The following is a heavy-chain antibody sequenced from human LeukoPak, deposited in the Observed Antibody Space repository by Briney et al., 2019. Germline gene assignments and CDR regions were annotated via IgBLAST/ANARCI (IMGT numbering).Heavy chain of an antibody. CDR1: AFTFSDYS. J-gene: IGHJ4*02. V-gene: IGHV3-48*01. D-gene: IGHD1-26*01. CDR2: ISGRSSTI. CDR3: ARDRIKSGSYYFDY. Sequence: GGSLRLSCAASAFTFSDYSMNWVRQAPGKGLEWISYISGRSSTIYYADSVKGRFTISRDNAKNSMYLQMNSLRAEDAAVYYCARDRIKSGSYYFDYWGQGTLVTVSS.